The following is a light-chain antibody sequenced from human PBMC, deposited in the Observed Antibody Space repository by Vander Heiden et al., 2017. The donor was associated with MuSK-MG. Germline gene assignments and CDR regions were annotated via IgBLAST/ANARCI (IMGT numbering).Light chain of an antibody. Sequence: EILMTQSPATLSLSPGEIATLSFRASQTVSNNLDWYQHKPCQAPRLLIYGASTRATGIPARFSGSESGTEFTLTIGSLQSEAFAVYRCQQDKDSPTHTLGEGTKVEIK. CDR2: GAS. J-gene: IGKJ2*01. CDR3: QQDKDSPTHT. V-gene: IGKV3-15*01. CDR1: QTVSNN.